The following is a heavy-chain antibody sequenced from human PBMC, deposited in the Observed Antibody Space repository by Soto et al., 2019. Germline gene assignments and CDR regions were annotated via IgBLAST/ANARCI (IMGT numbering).Heavy chain of an antibody. V-gene: IGHV4-39*02. CDR1: GDSISSSNYY. CDR3: ARDGGLFSGYGPFDY. J-gene: IGHJ4*02. CDR2: IYYSGST. D-gene: IGHD5-12*01. Sequence: SETLSLTCSVSGDSISSSNYYWGWIRQPPGKGLEWIGNIYYSGSTYYNPSLRSRVTISVDTSKNQFSLKLNSVTAADTAVYYCARDGGLFSGYGPFDYWGQGTLVTVSS.